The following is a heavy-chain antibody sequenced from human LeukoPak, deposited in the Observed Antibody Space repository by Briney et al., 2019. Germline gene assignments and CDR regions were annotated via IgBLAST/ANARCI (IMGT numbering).Heavy chain of an antibody. D-gene: IGHD6-25*01. J-gene: IGHJ6*03. V-gene: IGHV3-74*01. Sequence: GGSLRLPCAASGFPFCSYWMQWLPQAPGKGRVWVSRFYSDGSSTSYADSVKGRFTISRDNAKNTLYLQMNSLRAEDTAVYYCARDQPLRLRQLYYYYMDVWGKGTTVTVSS. CDR3: ARDQPLRLRQLYYYYMDV. CDR2: FYSDGSST. CDR1: GFPFCSYW.